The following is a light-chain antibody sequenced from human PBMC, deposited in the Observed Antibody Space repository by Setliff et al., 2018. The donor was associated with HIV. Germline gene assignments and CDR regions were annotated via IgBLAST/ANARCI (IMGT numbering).Light chain of an antibody. CDR1: SSDVGGYNY. V-gene: IGLV2-14*01. CDR3: SSYTSSSTPYVV. CDR2: EVS. Sequence: QSALTQPASVSGPPGQSITISCTGTSSDVGGYNYVSWYQQHPGKAPQLMIYEVSNRPSGVSNRFSGSKSGNTASLTISGLQAEDEADYYCSSYTSSSTPYVVFGGGTKVTVL. J-gene: IGLJ2*01.